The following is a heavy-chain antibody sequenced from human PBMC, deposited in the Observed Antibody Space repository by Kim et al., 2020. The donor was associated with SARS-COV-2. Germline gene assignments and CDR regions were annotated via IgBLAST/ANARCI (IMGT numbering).Heavy chain of an antibody. CDR3: ARDPAYYDILTDLPGAWFDP. CDR2: ISSSSSTI. V-gene: IGHV3-48*02. J-gene: IGHJ5*02. Sequence: GGSLRLSCAASGFTFSSYSMNWVRQAPGKGLEWVSYISSSSSTIYYADSVKGRFTISRDNAKNSLYLQMNSLRDEDTAVYYCARDPAYYDILTDLPGAWFDPWGQGTLVTVSS. D-gene: IGHD3-9*01. CDR1: GFTFSSYS.